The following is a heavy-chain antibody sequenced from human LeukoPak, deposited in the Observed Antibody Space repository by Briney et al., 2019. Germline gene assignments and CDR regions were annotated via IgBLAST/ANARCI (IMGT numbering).Heavy chain of an antibody. Sequence: SETLSLTCVVSGGSIITNDYWWGWIRQPPGKGLEWIGTIDHAGTTFYNVSLKSRVTISVDTPNNQFSLRLNSVGAADTAVYYRARRRDGYNQLDYWGQGTLVTVSS. V-gene: IGHV4-39*01. CDR3: ARRRDGYNQLDY. J-gene: IGHJ4*02. CDR1: GGSIITNDYW. CDR2: IDHAGTT. D-gene: IGHD5-24*01.